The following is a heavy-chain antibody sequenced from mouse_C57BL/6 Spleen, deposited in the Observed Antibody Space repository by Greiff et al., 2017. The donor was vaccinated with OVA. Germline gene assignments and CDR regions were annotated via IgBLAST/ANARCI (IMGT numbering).Heavy chain of an antibody. CDR3: ARGNGSSSFGY. V-gene: IGHV1-69*01. CDR2: IDPSDSYT. D-gene: IGHD1-1*01. Sequence: VQLQQSGAELVMPGASVKLSCKASGYTFTSYWMHWVKQRPGQGLEWIGEIDPSDSYTNYNQKFKGKSTLTVDKSSSTAYMQLSSLTSEDSAVYYCARGNGSSSFGYWGQGTTLTVSS. J-gene: IGHJ2*01. CDR1: GYTFTSYW.